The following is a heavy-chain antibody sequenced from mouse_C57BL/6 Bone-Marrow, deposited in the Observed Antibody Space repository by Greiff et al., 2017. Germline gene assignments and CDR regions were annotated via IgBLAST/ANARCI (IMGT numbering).Heavy chain of an antibody. D-gene: IGHD1-1*01. CDR2: ISSGSSTI. Sequence: EVQLVESGGGLVKPGGSLKLSCAASGFTFSDYGMHWVRQAPEKGLEWVAYISSGSSTIYYADTVKGRFTISRDNAKNTLFLQMTSLRSEDTAMYYCARPFITTVVASFDYWGQGTTLTVSS. V-gene: IGHV5-17*01. CDR3: ARPFITTVVASFDY. CDR1: GFTFSDYG. J-gene: IGHJ2*01.